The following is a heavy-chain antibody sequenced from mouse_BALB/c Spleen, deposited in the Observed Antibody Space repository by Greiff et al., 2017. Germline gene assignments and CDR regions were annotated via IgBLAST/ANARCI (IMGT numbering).Heavy chain of an antibody. CDR1: GFTFSSYT. Sequence: EVQGVESGGGLVQPGGSLKLSCAASGFTFSSYTMSWVRQTPEKRLEWVAYISNGGGSTYYPDTVKGRFTISRDNAKNTLYLQMSSLKSEDTAMYYCARDGSSKGRYFDVWGAGTTVTVSS. CDR3: ARDGSSKGRYFDV. J-gene: IGHJ1*01. D-gene: IGHD1-1*01. CDR2: ISNGGGST. V-gene: IGHV5-12-2*01.